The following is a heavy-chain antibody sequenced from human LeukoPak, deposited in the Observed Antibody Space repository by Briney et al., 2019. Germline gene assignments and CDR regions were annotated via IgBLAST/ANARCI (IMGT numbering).Heavy chain of an antibody. J-gene: IGHJ6*02. CDR3: AKEFRVLLWFGELNV. CDR1: GFTFSSYW. D-gene: IGHD3-10*01. CDR2: ISYDGGNN. V-gene: IGHV3-30*18. Sequence: GGSLRLSCAASGFTFSSYWMSWVRQAPGKGLEWVAVISYDGGNNYYTDSVRGRFTISRDNSKNTLYLQMNSLRADDTAVYYCAKEFRVLLWFGELNVWGQGTTVTVSS.